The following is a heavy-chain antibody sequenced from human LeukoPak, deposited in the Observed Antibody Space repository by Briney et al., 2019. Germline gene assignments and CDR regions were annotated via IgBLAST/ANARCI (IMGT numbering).Heavy chain of an antibody. CDR1: GGSISSGGYS. D-gene: IGHD4-17*01. V-gene: IGHV4-30-2*01. Sequence: PSQTLSLTCAVSGGSISSGGYSWSWLRQPPGKGLEWIGYIYHSGSTYYNPSLKSRVTISADRSKNQFSLKLSSVTAADTAVYYCARGGVTTWFDPWGQGTLVTVSS. J-gene: IGHJ5*02. CDR2: IYHSGST. CDR3: ARGGVTTWFDP.